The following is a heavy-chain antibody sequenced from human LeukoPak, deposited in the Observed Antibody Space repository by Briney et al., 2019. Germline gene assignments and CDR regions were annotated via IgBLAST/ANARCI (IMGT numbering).Heavy chain of an antibody. J-gene: IGHJ6*02. Sequence: HTGGPLRISCAASGFTFSSYEMNWLRPAPGKRLEWVSYISSSGSTIYYADSVKGPFTISRDNAKNSLYLQMNSLRAEDTAVYYCAREAGSSGYPYYYYYGMDVWGQGTTVTVSS. V-gene: IGHV3-48*03. CDR1: GFTFSSYE. CDR2: ISSSGSTI. CDR3: AREAGSSGYPYYYYYGMDV. D-gene: IGHD3-22*01.